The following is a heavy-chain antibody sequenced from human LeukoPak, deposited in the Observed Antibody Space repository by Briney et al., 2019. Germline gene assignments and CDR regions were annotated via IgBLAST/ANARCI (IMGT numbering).Heavy chain of an antibody. V-gene: IGHV4-38-2*02. CDR3: AREDYYDSSGYSRLYYFDY. J-gene: IGHJ4*02. Sequence: SETLSLTCTVSRYSISGGYYWGWIRQPPGKGLEWIGSIYHSGSTYYNPSLKSRVTISVDTSKNQFSLKLSSVTAADTAVYYCAREDYYDSSGYSRLYYFDYWGQGTLVTVSS. CDR2: IYHSGST. CDR1: RYSISGGYY. D-gene: IGHD3-22*01.